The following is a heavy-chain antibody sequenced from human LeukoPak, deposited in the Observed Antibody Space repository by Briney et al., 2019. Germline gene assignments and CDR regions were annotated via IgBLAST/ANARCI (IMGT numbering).Heavy chain of an antibody. CDR2: IIPIFGTA. D-gene: IGHD5-18*01. CDR1: GGTFSSYA. Sequence: ASVKVSCKASGGTFSSYAISWVRQAPGQGLEWMGGIIPIFGTANYAQKFQGRVTITADESTSTAYMELSSLRSEDTAVYYCAGAQQLRSQTFDYWGQGTLVTVSS. J-gene: IGHJ4*02. CDR3: AGAQQLRSQTFDY. V-gene: IGHV1-69*01.